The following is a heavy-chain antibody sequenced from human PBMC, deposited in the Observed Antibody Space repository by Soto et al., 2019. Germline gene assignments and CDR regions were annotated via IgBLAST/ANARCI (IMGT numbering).Heavy chain of an antibody. CDR2: IIPFFGTT. CDR3: ARGQDLKTTVTPFDY. J-gene: IGHJ4*02. V-gene: IGHV1-69*13. CDR1: GGTFSNYA. Sequence: SVKVSCKASGGTFSNYAISLVRQAPGQGLEWMGGIIPFFGTTDYAQKFQGRVTITADESTSTDYMELNSLRSEDTAVYYCARGQDLKTTVTPFDYWGQRTLVPVSS. D-gene: IGHD4-4*01.